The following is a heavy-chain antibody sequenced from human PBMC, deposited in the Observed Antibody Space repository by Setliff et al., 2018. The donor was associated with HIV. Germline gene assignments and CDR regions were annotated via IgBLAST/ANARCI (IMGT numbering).Heavy chain of an antibody. CDR3: ARRYHDASGFYNS. V-gene: IGHV4-4*07. J-gene: IGHJ4*02. D-gene: IGHD1-1*01. CDR2: IYTSGST. Sequence: PSETLSLTCTVSGGSISSYYWSWIRQPAGKGLEWIGRIYTSGSTNYNPSLKSRVTISLDTSKNHFSLKLSSVAAADTAVYYCARRYHDASGFYNSWGQGVLVTVSS. CDR1: GGSISSYY.